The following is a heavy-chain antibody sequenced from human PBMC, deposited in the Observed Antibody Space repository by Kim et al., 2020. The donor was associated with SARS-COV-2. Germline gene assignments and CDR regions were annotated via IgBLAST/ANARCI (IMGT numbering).Heavy chain of an antibody. CDR3: ARGGLFSGYSSSWYFRSDWFDP. CDR1: GGSFSGYY. D-gene: IGHD6-13*01. Sequence: SETLSLTCAVYGGSFSGYYWSWIRQPPGKGLEWIGEINHSGSTNYNPSLKSRVTISVDTSKNQFSLKLSSVTAADTAVYYCARGGLFSGYSSSWYFRSDWFDPWGQGTLVTVSS. J-gene: IGHJ5*02. V-gene: IGHV4-34*01. CDR2: INHSGST.